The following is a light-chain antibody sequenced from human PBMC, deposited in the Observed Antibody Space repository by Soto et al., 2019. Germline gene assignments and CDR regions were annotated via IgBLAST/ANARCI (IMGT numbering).Light chain of an antibody. CDR2: RAS. V-gene: IGKV3-15*01. CDR3: QQYNNWPYT. CDR1: QHVSSN. J-gene: IGKJ2*01. Sequence: XVXTXSXATXXXXPGXSATLSCRXSQHVSSNFAWYRQKPGQAPTLLIYRASTRATGIPARFSGSGSGTEFTLTISSLQSEDFAVYYCQQYNNWPYTFGQGTKLEIK.